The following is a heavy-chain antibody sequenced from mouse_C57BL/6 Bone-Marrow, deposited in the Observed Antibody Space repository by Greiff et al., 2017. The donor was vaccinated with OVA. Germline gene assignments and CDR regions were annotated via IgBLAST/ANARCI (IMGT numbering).Heavy chain of an antibody. V-gene: IGHV1-50*01. CDR1: GYTFTSYW. Sequence: VQLQQPGAELVKPGASVKLSCKASGYTFTSYWMQWVQQRPGPGLEWIGDIAPSDSYTNYNQQFKGKATLTVDTSSSTAYLQLSSLTSEDSAVYYCATPFLYYFDYWGQGTTLTVSS. CDR3: ATPFLYYFDY. J-gene: IGHJ2*01. CDR2: IAPSDSYT.